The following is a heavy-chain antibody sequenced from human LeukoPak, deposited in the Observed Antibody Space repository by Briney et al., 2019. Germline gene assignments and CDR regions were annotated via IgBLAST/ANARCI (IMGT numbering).Heavy chain of an antibody. D-gene: IGHD3-3*01. V-gene: IGHV4-34*01. CDR2: TNHSGST. J-gene: IGHJ4*02. Sequence: PSETLSLTCAVYGGSFSGYYWSWIRQPPGKGLEWIGETNHSGSTNYNPSLKSRVTISVDTSKNQFSLELSSVTAADTAVYYCARGLYDFWSGYYSPPLGYWGQGTLVTVSS. CDR3: ARGLYDFWSGYYSPPLGY. CDR1: GGSFSGYY.